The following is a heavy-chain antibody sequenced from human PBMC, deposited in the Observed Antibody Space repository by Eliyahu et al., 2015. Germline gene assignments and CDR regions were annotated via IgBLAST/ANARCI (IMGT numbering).Heavy chain of an antibody. J-gene: IGHJ4*02. D-gene: IGHD6-19*01. CDR2: IWYDGSNK. CDR3: ARVPYSSGWYPADY. Sequence: QVQLVESGGGVVQPGRSLRLSCAASGFPFSSYGMHWVRQAPGKGLEWVAVIWYDGSNKYYADSVKGRFTISRDNSENTLYLQMNSLRAEDTAVYYCARVPYSSGWYPADYWGQGTLVTVSS. CDR1: GFPFSSYG. V-gene: IGHV3-33*01.